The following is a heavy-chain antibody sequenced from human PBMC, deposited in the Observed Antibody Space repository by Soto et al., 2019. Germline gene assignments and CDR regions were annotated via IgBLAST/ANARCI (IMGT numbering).Heavy chain of an antibody. CDR2: ISGDGTRT. V-gene: IGHV3-23*01. J-gene: IGHJ5*02. D-gene: IGHD3-3*01. CDR3: VKDLRPNRGWFGP. CDR1: GFNFYNYA. Sequence: PGGSLRLSCAASGFNFYNYAMTWFRQAPGKGLEWVSGISGDGTRTYYGDSVKGRFTTSRDNSKNTVFLQMNSLRAEDTALYYCVKDLRPNRGWFGPWGQGTRVTAPQ.